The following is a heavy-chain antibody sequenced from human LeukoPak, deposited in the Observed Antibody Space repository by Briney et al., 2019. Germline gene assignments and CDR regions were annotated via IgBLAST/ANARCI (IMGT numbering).Heavy chain of an antibody. Sequence: ASVTVSCKASGYTFTTYAITWVRQAPGQGLEWMGWISIYNGDTDYAQNLQGRVTMTTDTSTSTAYMELRSLRSDDTAVYYCASGTYSDYWGQGTLVTVSS. J-gene: IGHJ4*02. D-gene: IGHD3/OR15-3a*01. CDR3: ASGTYSDY. CDR2: ISIYNGDT. CDR1: GYTFTTYA. V-gene: IGHV1-18*01.